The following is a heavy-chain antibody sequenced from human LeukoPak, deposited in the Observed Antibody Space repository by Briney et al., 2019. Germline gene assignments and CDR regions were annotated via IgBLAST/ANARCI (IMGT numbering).Heavy chain of an antibody. J-gene: IGHJ4*02. CDR1: GYTFTSYG. Sequence: ASVKVSCKASGYTFTSYGISWVRQAPGQGLEWMGCISAYNGNTNYAQKLQGRVTMTTDTSTSTAYMELRSLRSDDTAVYYCARGPYCSSTSCYTRNPEDYWGQGTLVTVSS. CDR3: ARGPYCSSTSCYTRNPEDY. V-gene: IGHV1-18*01. CDR2: ISAYNGNT. D-gene: IGHD2-2*02.